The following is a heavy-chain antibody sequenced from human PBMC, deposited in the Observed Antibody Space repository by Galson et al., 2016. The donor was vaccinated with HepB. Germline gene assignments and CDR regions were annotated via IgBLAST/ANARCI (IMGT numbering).Heavy chain of an antibody. J-gene: IGHJ4*02. CDR1: GGSISYRNYY. D-gene: IGHD4-11*01. CDR2: IHYSGST. CDR3: ARHEDYSDLLDY. V-gene: IGHV4-39*01. Sequence: SETLSLTCTVSGGSISYRNYYWGWIRQPPGKGLEWIGSIHYSGSTYYNPSLKSRVSISGDTSKNQFSLKLSSVTAADTAMYYCARHEDYSDLLDYWGQGTLVTASS.